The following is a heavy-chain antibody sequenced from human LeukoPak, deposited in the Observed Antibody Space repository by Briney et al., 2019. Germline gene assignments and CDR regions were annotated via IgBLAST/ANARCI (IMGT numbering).Heavy chain of an antibody. V-gene: IGHV4-39*07. Sequence: SETLSLTCTVSGGSISSSVYYWGWIRQPPGKGLEWIGSIYYSGNTYYNPSLKSRVTISVDTSKNQFSLMLNSVTAADTAVYYCARDAMATWTNDAFDIWGQGTMVTVSS. J-gene: IGHJ3*02. CDR1: GGSISSSVYY. D-gene: IGHD5-18*01. CDR3: ARDAMATWTNDAFDI. CDR2: IYYSGNT.